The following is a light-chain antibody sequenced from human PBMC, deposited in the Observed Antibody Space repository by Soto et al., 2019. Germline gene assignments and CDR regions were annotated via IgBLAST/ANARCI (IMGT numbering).Light chain of an antibody. CDR2: RAS. Sequence: EIGLMQSPGTRSLSPGERATLACRASQRVGGNYLAWYQQKPGQAPMLLICRASKRASGIPGRFSGRGSGSDFTLSIRRVETDDFAIYDCQQYTGCPGYSFGQGTKLESK. V-gene: IGKV3-20*01. CDR1: QRVGGNY. CDR3: QQYTGCPGYS. J-gene: IGKJ2*03.